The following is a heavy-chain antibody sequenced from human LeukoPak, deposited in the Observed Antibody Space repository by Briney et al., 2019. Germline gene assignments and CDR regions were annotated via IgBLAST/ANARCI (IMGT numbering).Heavy chain of an antibody. CDR1: GGSFSGYY. V-gene: IGHV4-34*01. J-gene: IGHJ6*02. D-gene: IGHD3-10*01. CDR2: INHSGST. CDR3: ASAGSGRNKTRYYYYYGMDV. Sequence: SETLSLTCAVYGGSFSGYYWSWIRQPPGKGLEWIGEINHSGSTNYNPSLKSRVTISVDTSKNQFSLKLSSVTAADTAVYYCASAGSGRNKTRYYYYYGMDVWGQGTTVTVSS.